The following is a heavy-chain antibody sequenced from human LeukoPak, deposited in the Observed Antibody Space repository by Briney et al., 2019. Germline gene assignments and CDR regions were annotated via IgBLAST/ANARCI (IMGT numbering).Heavy chain of an antibody. CDR1: GFTFSSYS. CDR3: ARDGSNGWYSGFDY. Sequence: GGSLRLSCAASGFTFSSYSMNWVRQAPGKGLEWVSSISSSSSYIYYADSVKGRFTISRDNAKNSLYLQMNSLRAEGTAVYYCARDGSNGWYSGFDYWGQGTLVTVSS. J-gene: IGHJ4*02. CDR2: ISSSSSYI. D-gene: IGHD6-19*01. V-gene: IGHV3-21*01.